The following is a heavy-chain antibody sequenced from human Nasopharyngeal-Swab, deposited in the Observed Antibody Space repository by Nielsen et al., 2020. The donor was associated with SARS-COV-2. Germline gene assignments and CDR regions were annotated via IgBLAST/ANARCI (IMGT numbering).Heavy chain of an antibody. V-gene: IGHV1-69*13. D-gene: IGHD2-15*01. Sequence: SSVTLSCKASGGTFSSYAISWVRQAPGQGLEWMGGIIPIFGTANYAQKFQGRVTITADESTSTAYMELSSLRSEDTAVYYCARAILSQRGWGYYMDVWGKGTTVTVSS. CDR3: ARAILSQRGWGYYMDV. CDR2: IIPIFGTA. CDR1: GGTFSSYA. J-gene: IGHJ6*03.